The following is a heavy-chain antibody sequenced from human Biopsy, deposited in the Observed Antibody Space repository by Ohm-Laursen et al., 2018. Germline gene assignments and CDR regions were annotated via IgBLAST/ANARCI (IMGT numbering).Heavy chain of an antibody. Sequence: SDTLSLTCIVSGDSLSSYSWSWIRQPPGKGLQWIGYVYYTGSTDYNPSLQSRVTISVDTSKNHFSLRLRSVTPADTAIYYCARDRGYYSDRTVPGYFDLWGRGTLVTVSS. CDR2: VYYTGST. J-gene: IGHJ2*01. V-gene: IGHV4-59*01. D-gene: IGHD3-22*01. CDR1: GDSLSSYS. CDR3: ARDRGYYSDRTVPGYFDL.